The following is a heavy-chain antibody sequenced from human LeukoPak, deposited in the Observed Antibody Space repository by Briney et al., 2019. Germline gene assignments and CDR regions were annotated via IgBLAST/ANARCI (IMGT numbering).Heavy chain of an antibody. V-gene: IGHV3-74*01. CDR3: ARVTSSGSYIDY. D-gene: IGHD3-22*01. J-gene: IGHJ4*02. CDR2: IKGDERST. Sequence: GGSLRLSCAASGFTFSSYWLHWVRQAPGKGLVWVSRIKGDERSTNYADSVKGRFTISRDNAKNSLYLQMNSLRVEDTAVYYCARVTSSGSYIDYWGQGTLVTVSS. CDR1: GFTFSSYW.